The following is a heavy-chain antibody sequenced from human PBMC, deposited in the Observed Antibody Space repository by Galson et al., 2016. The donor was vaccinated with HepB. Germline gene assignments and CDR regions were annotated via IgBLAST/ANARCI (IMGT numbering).Heavy chain of an antibody. Sequence: QSGAEVKKPGESLRISCETSGYFFSSYFITWVRQMPGKGLEWMGRIDPTDSSAKYSPSFQGHITISADRSVSAAYLQWSSLQASDRAIYYCARQQKLGSSHFAYWGQGTVVTVSS. CDR1: GYFFSSYF. V-gene: IGHV5-10-1*01. D-gene: IGHD7-27*01. CDR3: ARQQKLGSSHFAY. CDR2: IDPTDSSA. J-gene: IGHJ4*02.